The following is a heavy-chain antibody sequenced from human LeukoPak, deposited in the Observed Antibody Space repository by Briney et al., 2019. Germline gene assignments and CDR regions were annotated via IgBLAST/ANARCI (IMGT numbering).Heavy chain of an antibody. Sequence: PGVSLRLSCVASGFTFSSYGMNWVRQAPGKGLEWVSYISSSSSTIYYADSVKGRFTISRDNAKNSLYLQMSSLRAEDTAVYYCAKGSNWNYDPRVYIDYWGQGTLVTVSS. V-gene: IGHV3-48*04. CDR2: ISSSSSTI. D-gene: IGHD1-7*01. CDR3: AKGSNWNYDPRVYIDY. J-gene: IGHJ4*02. CDR1: GFTFSSYG.